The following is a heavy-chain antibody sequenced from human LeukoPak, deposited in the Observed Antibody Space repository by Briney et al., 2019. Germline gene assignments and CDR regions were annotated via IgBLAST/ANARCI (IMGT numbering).Heavy chain of an antibody. CDR3: AREVWSSWSQSFDY. Sequence: SETLSLTCAVYGGSFRGYYWSWIRQPPGKGLEWIGEINHSGSTNYNPSLKSRVTISVDTSKNQFSLKLSSVTAADTAVYYCAREVWSSWSQSFDYWGQGTLVTVSS. CDR1: GGSFRGYY. CDR2: INHSGST. V-gene: IGHV4-34*01. J-gene: IGHJ4*02. D-gene: IGHD6-13*01.